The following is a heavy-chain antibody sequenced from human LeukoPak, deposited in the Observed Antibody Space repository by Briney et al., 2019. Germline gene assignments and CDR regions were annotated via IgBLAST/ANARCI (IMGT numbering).Heavy chain of an antibody. D-gene: IGHD2-2*02. V-gene: IGHV5-51*01. J-gene: IGHJ4*01. Sequence: GESLKISCKGSGYSFTSYWIGWVRQMPGKGLEWMGIIYPGDSDTRYSPSFQGQVTISADKSISTAYLQWSSLKASDTAMYYWSRSPDYSRTSVYTASIVDYSGQKTLVTVSS. CDR1: GYSFTSYW. CDR3: SRSPDYSRTSVYTASIVDY. CDR2: IYPGDSDT.